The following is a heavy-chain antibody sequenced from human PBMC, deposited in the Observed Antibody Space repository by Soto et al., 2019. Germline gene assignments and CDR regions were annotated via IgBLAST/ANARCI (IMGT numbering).Heavy chain of an antibody. CDR1: GGSINYSY. CDR2: ISYTGSA. CDR3: ARGPTYYYDSSGYYDFDY. V-gene: IGHV4-59*12. D-gene: IGHD3-22*01. J-gene: IGHJ4*02. Sequence: PSETLSLTCTVSGGSINYSYWTWIRHPPGKGLEWIGYISYTGSANYNASLKSRVTISVDTSKNQFSLKLSSVTAADTAVYYCARGPTYYYDSSGYYDFDYWGQGTLVTVSS.